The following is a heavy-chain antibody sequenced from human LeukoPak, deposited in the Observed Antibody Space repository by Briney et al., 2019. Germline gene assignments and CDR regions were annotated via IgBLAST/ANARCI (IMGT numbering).Heavy chain of an antibody. J-gene: IGHJ6*02. CDR2: MNPNSGNT. CDR1: GYTFTSYD. D-gene: IGHD6-19*01. V-gene: IGHV1-8*01. Sequence: EASVKVSCKASGYTFTSYDINWVRQATGQGLEWMGWMNPNSGNTGYAQKFQGRVTMTRNTSISTAYMELNSLRSEDTAVYYCARAVAGGSYYGMDVWGQGTTVTVSS. CDR3: ARAVAGGSYYGMDV.